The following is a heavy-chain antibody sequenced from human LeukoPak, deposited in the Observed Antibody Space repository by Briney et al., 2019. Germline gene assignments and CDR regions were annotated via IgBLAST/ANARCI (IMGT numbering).Heavy chain of an antibody. CDR1: GGSISSYY. Sequence: SETLSLTCTVSGGSISSYYWSWIRQPPGKGLEWIGYIYYSGSTNYNPSLKSRVTTSVDTSKNQFSLKLSSVTAADTAVYYCARAYSGSYSPFDYWGQGTLVTVSS. CDR2: IYYSGST. V-gene: IGHV4-59*01. J-gene: IGHJ4*02. CDR3: ARAYSGSYSPFDY. D-gene: IGHD1-26*01.